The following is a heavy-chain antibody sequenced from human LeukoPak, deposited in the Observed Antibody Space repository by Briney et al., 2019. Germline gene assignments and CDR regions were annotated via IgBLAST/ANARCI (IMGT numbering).Heavy chain of an antibody. CDR2: INAGNGNT. V-gene: IGHV1-3*01. J-gene: IGHJ4*02. D-gene: IGHD5-24*01. Sequence: ASVKVSCKASGYSFSTYTMRWVRQAPGQRLEWMGWINAGNGNTKYSQNFQGRVTITRDTSANTAYMEMSSLRSEDTAVYYCAREIDRDGYNRFFDYWGQGTLVSVSS. CDR1: GYSFSTYT. CDR3: AREIDRDGYNRFFDY.